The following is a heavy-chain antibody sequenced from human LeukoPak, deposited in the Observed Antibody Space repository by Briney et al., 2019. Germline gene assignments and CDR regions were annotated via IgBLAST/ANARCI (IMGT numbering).Heavy chain of an antibody. CDR3: ARYCSSTSFYGFDY. CDR2: ISSSSSYI. V-gene: IGHV3-21*01. D-gene: IGHD2-2*01. J-gene: IGHJ4*02. CDR1: GFTFSSYS. Sequence: GGSLRLSCAASGFTFSSYSMNWVRPAPRKGLEWVSSISSSSSYIYYADSVKGRFPISRDNTNNYLYLQMNNLKAEDTAVDYCARYCSSTSFYGFDYWGQGTLVTVSS.